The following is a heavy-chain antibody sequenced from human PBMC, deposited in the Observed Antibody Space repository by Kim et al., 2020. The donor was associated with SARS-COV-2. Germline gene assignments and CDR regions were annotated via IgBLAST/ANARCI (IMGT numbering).Heavy chain of an antibody. CDR2: ISHSGSTT. J-gene: IGHJ6*02. CDR3: ARSRLLQGWSTRYSGFDD. CDR1: GFTLSSYE. V-gene: IGHV3-48*03. D-gene: IGHD3-16*01. Sequence: GGSLRLSCVASGFTLSSYEVNWVRLAPGKGLEWVSYISHSGSTTAYADSVRGRFTISRDNAKDSLYLQLNSLRVEDTAVYYCARSRLLQGWSTRYSGFDDWGQGTAVTVSS.